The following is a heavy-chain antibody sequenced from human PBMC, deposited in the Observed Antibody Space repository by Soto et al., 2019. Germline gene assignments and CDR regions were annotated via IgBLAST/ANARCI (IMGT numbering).Heavy chain of an antibody. V-gene: IGHV4-39*01. D-gene: IGHD3-3*01. Sequence: SETLSLTCTVSGGSISSSSYYWGWIRQPPGKGLEWIGSIYYSGSTYYNPSLKSRVTISVDTSKNQFSLKLSSVTAADTAVYYCGRAFLRFLGCFSSPDQNLSCFAPGGRGTLVTVP. CDR1: GGSISSSSYY. CDR3: GRAFLRFLGCFSSPDQNLSCFAP. J-gene: IGHJ5*02. CDR2: IYYSGST.